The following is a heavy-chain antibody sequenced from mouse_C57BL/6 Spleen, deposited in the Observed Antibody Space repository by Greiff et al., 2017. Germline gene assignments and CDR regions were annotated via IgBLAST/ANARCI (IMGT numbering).Heavy chain of an antibody. Sequence: QVQLKQSGPELVKPGASVKISCKASGYAFSSSWMNWVKQRPGKGLEWIGRIYPGDGDTNYNGKFKGKATLTADKSSSTAYMQLSSLTSEDSAVYFCARSPYYGSSYVYWGQGTTLTVSS. CDR1: GYAFSSSW. D-gene: IGHD1-1*01. J-gene: IGHJ2*01. V-gene: IGHV1-82*01. CDR3: ARSPYYGSSYVY. CDR2: IYPGDGDT.